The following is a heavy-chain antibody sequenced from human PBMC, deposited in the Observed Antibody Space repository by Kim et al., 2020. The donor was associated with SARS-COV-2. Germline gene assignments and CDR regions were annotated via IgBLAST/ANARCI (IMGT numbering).Heavy chain of an antibody. CDR3: TRCADGGSDGGNSGLRDY. V-gene: IGHV3-73*01. J-gene: IGHJ4*02. Sequence: VKGRFTISRENSKNTAYLQMNSLKTEDTAVYYCTRCADGGSDGGNSGLRDYWGQGTLVTVSS. D-gene: IGHD4-17*01.